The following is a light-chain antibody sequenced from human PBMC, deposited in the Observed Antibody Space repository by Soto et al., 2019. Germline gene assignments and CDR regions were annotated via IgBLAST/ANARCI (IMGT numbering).Light chain of an antibody. J-gene: IGKJ4*01. CDR1: QVIDNW. CDR2: SVS. V-gene: IGKV1-12*01. CDR3: KQSKSFPLT. Sequence: DIQMTQSPSSVSASVGDRVTITCRASQVIDNWLAWYQQKPGKAPKVLIYSVSSLQSGVPSRFSGSRSGTDFTLTITGLQPEDFETYYCKQSKSFPLTFGGGTKVDIK.